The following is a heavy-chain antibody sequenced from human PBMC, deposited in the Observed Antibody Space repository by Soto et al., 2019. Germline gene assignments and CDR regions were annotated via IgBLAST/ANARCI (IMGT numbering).Heavy chain of an antibody. Sequence: PSETLSLTCTVSGGSISSYYWSWIRQPPGKGLEWIGYIYYSGSTNYNPSFKSRVTISVDTSKNQFSLKLSSVAAADTAVYYCASSPGYYDSRGYYYYYYGMDVWGQGTTVTVSS. J-gene: IGHJ6*02. CDR2: IYYSGST. CDR3: ASSPGYYDSRGYYYYYYGMDV. CDR1: GGSISSYY. D-gene: IGHD3-22*01. V-gene: IGHV4-59*01.